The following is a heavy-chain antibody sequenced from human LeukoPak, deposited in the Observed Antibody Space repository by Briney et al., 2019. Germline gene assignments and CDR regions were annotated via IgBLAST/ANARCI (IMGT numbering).Heavy chain of an antibody. D-gene: IGHD3-10*01. Sequence: GESLKISCKVSGYTFTTYWIGWVRQMPGKGLEWMGIIYPADSDTRYSPSFQGQVTISVDKSISTAYLQWSSLKASDTAMYYCARQLGSDAFDIWGQGTMVTVSS. J-gene: IGHJ3*02. CDR3: ARQLGSDAFDI. CDR1: GYTFTTYW. V-gene: IGHV5-51*01. CDR2: IYPADSDT.